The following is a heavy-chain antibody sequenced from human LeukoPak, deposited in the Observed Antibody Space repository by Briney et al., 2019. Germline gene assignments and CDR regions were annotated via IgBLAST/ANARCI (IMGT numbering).Heavy chain of an antibody. Sequence: PGGSLRLSCAASGFTFSSYAMSWVRQAPGKGLEWVSAISGSGGSTYYADSVKGRFTISRDNSKNTLYLQMNSLRAEDTAVYYCARGLNDDYVWGSWDHAFDIWGQGTMVTVSS. CDR3: ARGLNDDYVWGSWDHAFDI. J-gene: IGHJ3*02. D-gene: IGHD3-16*01. CDR1: GFTFSSYA. V-gene: IGHV3-23*01. CDR2: ISGSGGST.